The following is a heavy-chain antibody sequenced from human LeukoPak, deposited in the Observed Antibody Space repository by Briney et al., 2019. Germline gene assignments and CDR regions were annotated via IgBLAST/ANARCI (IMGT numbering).Heavy chain of an antibody. CDR2: ISFDGSEK. D-gene: IGHD3-3*01. Sequence: GKSLRLSCAASGFTLSNHAIHWVRQAPGKGLEWVAIISFDGSEKYYAESVKGRFTISRDNSKNTLYLQMNSLRAEDTAVYYCAKRYDFWSGYYYMDVWGKGTTVTVSS. V-gene: IGHV3-30*04. CDR3: AKRYDFWSGYYYMDV. J-gene: IGHJ6*03. CDR1: GFTLSNHA.